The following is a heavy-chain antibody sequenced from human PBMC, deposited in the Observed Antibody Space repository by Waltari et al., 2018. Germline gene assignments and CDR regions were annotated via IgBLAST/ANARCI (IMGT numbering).Heavy chain of an antibody. CDR2: IKQDGSEK. CDR3: ASEDYYDSSGYTFDY. J-gene: IGHJ4*02. CDR1: GFTFSSYW. Sequence: EVQLVESGGCLVQPGGSLRLSCAASGFTFSSYWMSWVRQAPGKGLEWVANIKQDGSEKYYVDSVKGRFTISRDNAKNSLYLQMNSLRAEDTAVYYCASEDYYDSSGYTFDYWGQGTLVTVSS. D-gene: IGHD3-22*01. V-gene: IGHV3-7*01.